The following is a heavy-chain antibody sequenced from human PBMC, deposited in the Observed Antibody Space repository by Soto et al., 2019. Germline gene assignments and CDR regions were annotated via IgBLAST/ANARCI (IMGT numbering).Heavy chain of an antibody. CDR1: GFTFSSYS. V-gene: IGHV3-30-3*01. CDR3: AREAGVYGSGSYGMDV. J-gene: IGHJ6*02. CDR2: ISYDGSDK. Sequence: QVQLVESGGGVVQPGRSLRLSCAASGFTFSSYSMHWVRQAPGKGLEWVAVISYDGSDKYYADSVKGRFTISRDNSKNTLSLQVNSLRAEDTAVYYCAREAGVYGSGSYGMDVWGHGTTVTVSS. D-gene: IGHD3-10*01.